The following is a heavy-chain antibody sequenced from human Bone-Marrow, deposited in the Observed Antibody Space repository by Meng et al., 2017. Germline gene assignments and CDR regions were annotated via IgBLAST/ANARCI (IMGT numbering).Heavy chain of an antibody. CDR2: ISYVESNK. D-gene: IGHD3-10*01. CDR3: ARVVTMVRGVINAFDI. J-gene: IGHJ3*02. CDR1: GFTFSLYA. V-gene: IGHV3-30*01. Sequence: GESLKISCSASGFTFSLYAIHWVRQAPGKGLEWVAVISYVESNKYYADSVKGRFTISRDNSKNTLYLQMHSLRAEDTAVYYCARVVTMVRGVINAFDIWGQGTMVTVSS.